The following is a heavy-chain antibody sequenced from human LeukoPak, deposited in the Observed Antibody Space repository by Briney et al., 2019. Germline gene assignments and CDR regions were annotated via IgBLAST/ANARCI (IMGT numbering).Heavy chain of an antibody. CDR1: GFTFSSYG. CDR2: IRYDGSNK. Sequence: GGSLRLSCAASGFTFSSYGMHWVRQAPGKGLEWVAFIRYDGSNKYYADSVKGRFTISRDNSKNTLYLQMNSLRAEDTAVYYCAKDPSFRSSYNWFDPWGQGTLVTVSS. CDR3: AKDPSFRSSYNWFDP. V-gene: IGHV3-30*02. D-gene: IGHD6-6*01. J-gene: IGHJ5*02.